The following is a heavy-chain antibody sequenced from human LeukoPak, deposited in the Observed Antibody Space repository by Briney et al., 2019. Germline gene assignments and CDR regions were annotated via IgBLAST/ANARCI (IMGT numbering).Heavy chain of an antibody. CDR2: ISGNGDST. V-gene: IGHV3-23*01. D-gene: IGHD4-17*01. J-gene: IGHJ4*02. CDR1: GFTVSDNS. CDR3: AKGHSDYGIGFDC. Sequence: GVSLTLSCAASGFTVSDNSMTWVRQAPGKGLEWVSTISGNGDSTCYADSVKGRFTISRDNSKNTLYLQMNSPRADDTALYYCAKGHSDYGIGFDCWGQGALVTVSS.